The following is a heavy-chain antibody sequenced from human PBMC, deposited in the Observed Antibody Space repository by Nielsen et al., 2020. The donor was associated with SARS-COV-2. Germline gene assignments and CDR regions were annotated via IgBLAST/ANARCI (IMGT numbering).Heavy chain of an antibody. D-gene: IGHD4-23*01. Sequence: SETLSLTCAVYGGSFSGYYWSWIRQPPGKGLEWIGEINHSGSTNYNPSLKSRVTISVDTSKNQFSLKLSSVTAADTAVYYCARSSRWGGYYYGMDVWGQGTTVTVSS. CDR3: ARSSRWGGYYYGMDV. CDR2: INHSGST. V-gene: IGHV4-34*01. CDR1: GGSFSGYY. J-gene: IGHJ6*02.